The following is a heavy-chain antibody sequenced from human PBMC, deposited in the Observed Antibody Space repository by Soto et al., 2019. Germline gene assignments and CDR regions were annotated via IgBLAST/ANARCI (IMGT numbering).Heavy chain of an antibody. Sequence: ASVKVSCKASGYTFTSYAIHWVRQAPGQRLEWMGWINAGNGNTKYSQKFQGRVTITRDTSASTAYMELSSLRSEDTAVYYCAREDQGCSSTSCWTGFDIWGQGKMVTVSS. J-gene: IGHJ3*02. V-gene: IGHV1-3*01. CDR1: GYTFTSYA. CDR2: INAGNGNT. D-gene: IGHD2-2*01. CDR3: AREDQGCSSTSCWTGFDI.